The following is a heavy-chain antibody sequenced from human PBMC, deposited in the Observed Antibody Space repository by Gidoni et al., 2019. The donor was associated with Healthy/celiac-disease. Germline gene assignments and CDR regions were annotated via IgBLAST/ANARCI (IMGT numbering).Heavy chain of an antibody. CDR2: IYYSGST. J-gene: IGHJ3*02. Sequence: QLQLQESGPGLVKPSETLSLTCTVSGRSITRSSYSWGWIRQPPGKGRAWIGSIYYSGSTYYNPSLKRRVTISVDTSKNQFSLKLSSVTAADTAVYYCARANGGFGWDAFDIWGQGTMVTVSA. V-gene: IGHV4-39*01. D-gene: IGHD3-10*01. CDR3: ARANGGFGWDAFDI. CDR1: GRSITRSSYS.